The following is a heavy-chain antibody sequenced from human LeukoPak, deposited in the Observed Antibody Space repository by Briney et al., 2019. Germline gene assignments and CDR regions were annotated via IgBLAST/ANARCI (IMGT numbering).Heavy chain of an antibody. J-gene: IGHJ6*04. Sequence: PGGSLRLSCLAFGFTFSNSWMTWVRQAPGKGLEWVANIKEDGSDKQYGDSVKGRFTISRDNAEKSVFLQMDGLRAEDTAVYYCVRESDFWSGPGIGRPLDVWGNGTTVTVSS. V-gene: IGHV3-7*01. CDR2: IKEDGSDK. D-gene: IGHD3-3*01. CDR1: GFTFSNSW. CDR3: VRESDFWSGPGIGRPLDV.